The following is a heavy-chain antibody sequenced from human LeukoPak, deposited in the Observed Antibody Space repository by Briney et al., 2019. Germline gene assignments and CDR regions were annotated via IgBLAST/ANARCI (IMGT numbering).Heavy chain of an antibody. CDR3: ARVGRVSIYPSYMDV. CDR2: ISDDGRDT. CDR1: GFTFSTFP. J-gene: IGHJ6*03. Sequence: PGTSLRLSCEASGFTFSTFPMHWVRQTPDKRLEWVAVISDDGRDTYYADSVKGRFTISRDNSKNTLYLRMNSLSPEDTAVVYCARVGRVSIYPSYMDVWGKGTTVTVSS. D-gene: IGHD6-6*01. V-gene: IGHV3-30*04.